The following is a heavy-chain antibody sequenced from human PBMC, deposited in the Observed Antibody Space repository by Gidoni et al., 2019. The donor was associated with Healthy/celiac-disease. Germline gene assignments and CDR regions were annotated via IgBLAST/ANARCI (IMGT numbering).Heavy chain of an antibody. CDR2: ISGSGGST. J-gene: IGHJ4*02. D-gene: IGHD3-22*01. V-gene: IGHV3-23*01. CDR1: GFTFSRDA. CDR3: AEGVEYYYDSSGYYPNYGY. Sequence: EAQLLECGGGWVQPGGSLRLSCAAPGFTFSRDAMSWVRQAPGEGLEWVSAISGSGGSTYYADSVKGRFTISRDNTKNTLYLQMNSLRAEDTAVYYCAEGVEYYYDSSGYYPNYGYWGQGTLVTVSS.